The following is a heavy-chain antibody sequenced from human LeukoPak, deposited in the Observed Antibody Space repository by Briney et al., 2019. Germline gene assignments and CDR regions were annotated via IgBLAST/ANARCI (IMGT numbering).Heavy chain of an antibody. D-gene: IGHD1-26*01. J-gene: IGHJ4*02. CDR2: ISGYNDNA. V-gene: IGHV1-18*01. CDR1: GYIFTNYG. Sequence: GASVKVSCKASGYIFTNYGISWVRQAPGQGLEWVGWISGYNDNAHYAQKLQGRVTMTREASTSTVYMELRSLSSDDTAVYYCARESYNSGSYSFDYWGQGTLVTVSS. CDR3: ARESYNSGSYSFDY.